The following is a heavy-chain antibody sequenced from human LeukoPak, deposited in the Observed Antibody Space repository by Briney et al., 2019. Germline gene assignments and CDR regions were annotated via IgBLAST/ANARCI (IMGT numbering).Heavy chain of an antibody. V-gene: IGHV3-7*03. J-gene: IGHJ4*02. D-gene: IGHD2-8*01. CDR3: ARERIVLMVYAMEFDY. Sequence: GGSLRLSCAASGFTFSSSWMTWVRQAPGKGLEWVANIKQDGGEKYYVDSVKGRFTISRDNAKNSLYLQMNSLRAEDTAVYYCARERIVLMVYAMEFDYWGQGTLVTVSS. CDR1: GFTFSSSW. CDR2: IKQDGGEK.